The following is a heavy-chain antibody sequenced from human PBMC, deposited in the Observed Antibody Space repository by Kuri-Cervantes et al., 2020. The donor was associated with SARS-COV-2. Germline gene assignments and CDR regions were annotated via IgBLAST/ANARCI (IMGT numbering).Heavy chain of an antibody. V-gene: IGHV4-61*02. CDR3: ARGIAVAGAKYFDY. CDR2: LYTSGST. J-gene: IGHJ4*02. D-gene: IGHD6-19*01. CDR1: GGSISSGSYH. Sequence: SETLSLTCTVSGGSISSGSYHWTWIRQPAGKGLEWIGRLYTSGSTNYNPSLKSRVTISADTSKNQFSPNLSSVTAADTAVYYCARGIAVAGAKYFDYWGQGTLVTVSS.